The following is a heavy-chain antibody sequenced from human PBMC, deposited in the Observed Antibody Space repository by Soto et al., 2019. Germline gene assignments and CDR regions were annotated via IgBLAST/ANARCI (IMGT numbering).Heavy chain of an antibody. CDR1: GGSFSGYY. V-gene: IGHV4-34*01. D-gene: IGHD2-15*01. CDR2: INHSGST. Sequence: SETLSLTCAVYGGSFSGYYWSWIRQPPGKGLEWIGEINHSGSTNYNPSLKSRVTISVDTSKNQFSLKLSSVTAADTAVYYCARGVVVVAATPAVTNFDYWGQGTLVTVSS. J-gene: IGHJ4*02. CDR3: ARGVVVVAATPAVTNFDY.